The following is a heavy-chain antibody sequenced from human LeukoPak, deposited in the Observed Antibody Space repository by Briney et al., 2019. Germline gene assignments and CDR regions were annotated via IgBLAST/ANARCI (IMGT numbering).Heavy chain of an antibody. V-gene: IGHV3-7*03. Sequence: GGSLRLSCGASGFTFSNYWMSWVRQAPGKGLEWVINISQDGSGKNYADSVEGRFTISRDDSKITLYLQMNSLRAEDTAVYYCAKSYNGYESKPDYWGQGTLVTVSS. CDR1: GFTFSNYW. CDR3: AKSYNGYESKPDY. J-gene: IGHJ4*02. D-gene: IGHD5-12*01. CDR2: ISQDGSGK.